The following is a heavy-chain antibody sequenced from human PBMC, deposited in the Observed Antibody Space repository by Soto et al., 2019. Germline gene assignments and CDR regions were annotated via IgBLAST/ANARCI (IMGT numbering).Heavy chain of an antibody. Sequence: ASVKVSFKASGYTFTSYYMHWVRQAPGQGLEWMGIINPSGGSTSYAQKFQGRVTMTRDTSTSTVYMELSSLRSEDTAVYYCARETSFGVVSDYYYGMDVWGQGTTVTVSS. J-gene: IGHJ6*02. CDR2: INPSGGST. CDR1: GYTFTSYY. V-gene: IGHV1-46*01. CDR3: ARETSFGVVSDYYYGMDV. D-gene: IGHD3-3*01.